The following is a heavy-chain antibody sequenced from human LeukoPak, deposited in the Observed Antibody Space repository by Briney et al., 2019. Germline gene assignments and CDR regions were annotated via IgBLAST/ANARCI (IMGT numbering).Heavy chain of an antibody. CDR3: ARGGRRFWSGYRIDY. V-gene: IGHV1-2*02. CDR2: INPNSGGT. J-gene: IGHJ4*02. D-gene: IGHD3-3*01. CDR1: GYTFTGYY. Sequence: ASVKVSCKASGYTFTGYYMHWVRQAPGQGLEWMGWINPNSGGTNYAQKFQGRVTITRNTSISTAYMELSSLRSEDTAVYYCARGGRRFWSGYRIDYWGQGTLVTVSS.